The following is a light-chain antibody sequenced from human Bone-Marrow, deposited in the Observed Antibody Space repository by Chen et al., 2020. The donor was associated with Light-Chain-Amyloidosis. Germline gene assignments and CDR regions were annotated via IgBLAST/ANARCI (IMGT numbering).Light chain of an antibody. CDR3: QVWDRSSDRPV. J-gene: IGLJ3*02. CDR1: NIGSTS. V-gene: IGLV3-21*02. Sequence: SYVLTQPSSVSVAPGQTATIACGGHNIGSTSVHWYQQTPGQAPLLVVYDDSDRPSGIPERLSGSNSGTTATLTISRVEAGDEADYYCQVWDRSSDRPVFGGGTKLTVL. CDR2: DDS.